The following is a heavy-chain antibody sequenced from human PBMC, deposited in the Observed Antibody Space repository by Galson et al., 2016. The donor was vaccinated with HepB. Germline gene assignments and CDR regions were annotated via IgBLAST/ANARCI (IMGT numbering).Heavy chain of an antibody. J-gene: IGHJ4*02. D-gene: IGHD5-18*01. CDR2: IDWDDDK. CDR3: SRIPGYSYGYYFDY. Sequence: PALVKPTQTLTLTCTFSGFSLSTSGMCVSWIRQPPGKALEWLALIDWDDDKYYSTPLQTRLTISKDTSKNQVVLTLTNMDPVDTATYYCSRIPGYSYGYYFDYWGQGTLVTASS. CDR1: GFSLSTSGMC. V-gene: IGHV2-70*01.